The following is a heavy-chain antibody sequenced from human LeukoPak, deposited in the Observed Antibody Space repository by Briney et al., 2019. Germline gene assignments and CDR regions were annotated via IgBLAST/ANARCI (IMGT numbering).Heavy chain of an antibody. V-gene: IGHV3-33*06. CDR2: IWQDGSGK. Sequence: GMSLRLSCAASGFSFSTYGMHWVRQAPGKGLEWVAVIWQDGSGKYYADSVKGRFTISRDNSKNTLYLQMSSLRGEDTAVYYCAKVALGYCSGGSCYYFDYGGQGTLVTVSS. CDR3: AKVALGYCSGGSCYYFDY. CDR1: GFSFSTYG. D-gene: IGHD2-15*01. J-gene: IGHJ4*02.